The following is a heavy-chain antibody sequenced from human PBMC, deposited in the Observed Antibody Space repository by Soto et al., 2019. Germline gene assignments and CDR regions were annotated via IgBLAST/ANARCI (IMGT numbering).Heavy chain of an antibody. V-gene: IGHV4-34*01. CDR1: GGSFSGYY. J-gene: IGHJ3*02. D-gene: IGHD6-6*01. CDR2: INHSGST. Sequence: SETLSLTCAVYGGSFSGYYWSWIRRPPGKGLEWIGEINHSGSTNYNPSLKSRVTISVDTSKNQFSLKLSSVTAADTAVYYCARSSAFDIWGQGTMVTVSS. CDR3: ARSSAFDI.